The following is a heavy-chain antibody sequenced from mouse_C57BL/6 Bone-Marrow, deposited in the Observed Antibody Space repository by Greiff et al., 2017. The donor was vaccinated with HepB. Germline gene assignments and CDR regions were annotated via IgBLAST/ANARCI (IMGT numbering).Heavy chain of an antibody. CDR2: ISSGGSYT. V-gene: IGHV5-6*02. J-gene: IGHJ2*01. CDR3: ARGTVFDY. CDR1: GFTFSSYG. Sequence: EVKLMESGGDLVKPGGSLKLSCAASGFTFSSYGMSWVRQTPDKRLEWVATISSGGSYTYYPDSVKGRFTISRDNAKNTLYLQMSSLKSEDTAMYYCARGTVFDYWGQGTTLTVSS. D-gene: IGHD1-1*01.